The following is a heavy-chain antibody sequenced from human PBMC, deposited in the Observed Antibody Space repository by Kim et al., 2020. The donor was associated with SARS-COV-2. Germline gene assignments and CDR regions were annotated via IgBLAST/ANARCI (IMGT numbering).Heavy chain of an antibody. D-gene: IGHD2-8*01. J-gene: IGHJ4*02. V-gene: IGHV3-48*02. Sequence: GGSLRLSCVASGFDFGIYSMNWVRQAPGKGLEWVSYITSDSRTIYYSDSVMGRFFISRDNTKKSLVLQMYSLTEEDTALYYCARGLQWAFDFWGQGSLVTVSS. CDR2: ITSDSRTI. CDR3: ARGLQWAFDF. CDR1: GFDFGIYS.